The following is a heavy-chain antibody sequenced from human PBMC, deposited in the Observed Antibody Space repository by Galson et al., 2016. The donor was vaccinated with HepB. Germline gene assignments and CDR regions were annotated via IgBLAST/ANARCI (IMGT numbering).Heavy chain of an antibody. D-gene: IGHD2-2*01. J-gene: IGHJ4*02. CDR1: GFTFSNYG. Sequence: SLRLSCAASGFTFSNYGMHWVRQAPGKGLEWVAVTSNDGSNKYYADSVKGRFTISRDNSKNTLYLQMNSLRAEDTAVYYGAKERQSGHCRSTDCYGLDYWGQGTLVTVSS. V-gene: IGHV3-30*18. CDR2: TSNDGSNK. CDR3: AKERQSGHCRSTDCYGLDY.